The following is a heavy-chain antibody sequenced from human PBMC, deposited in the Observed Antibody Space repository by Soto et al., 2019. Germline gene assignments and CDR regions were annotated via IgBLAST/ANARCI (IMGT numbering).Heavy chain of an antibody. Sequence: SETLSLTCSVSGGSISRSSHYWGWIRQPPGKGLEWIGNIYYNGNTYYNPSLKSRVTISIDTSKNRFSLRLSSVTAADTAVYFCGARPANYYFYGMDVWGRGTTVTVSS. CDR1: GGSISRSSHY. J-gene: IGHJ6*02. D-gene: IGHD6-6*01. V-gene: IGHV4-39*02. CDR2: IYYNGNT. CDR3: GARPANYYFYGMDV.